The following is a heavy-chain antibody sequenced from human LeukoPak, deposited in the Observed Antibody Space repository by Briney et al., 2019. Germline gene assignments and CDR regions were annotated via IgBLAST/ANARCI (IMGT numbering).Heavy chain of an antibody. CDR1: GGSISSGSYY. D-gene: IGHD3-22*01. J-gene: IGHJ3*02. Sequence: PSETLSLTCTVSGGSISSGSYYWSWIRQPAGKGLEWIGRIYTSGSTNYNPSLKSRVTISVDTSKNQFSLKLSSVTAADTAVYYCARGSRGITMIVVVITTSVGDAFDIWGQGTMVTVSS. V-gene: IGHV4-61*02. CDR2: IYTSGST. CDR3: ARGSRGITMIVVVITTSVGDAFDI.